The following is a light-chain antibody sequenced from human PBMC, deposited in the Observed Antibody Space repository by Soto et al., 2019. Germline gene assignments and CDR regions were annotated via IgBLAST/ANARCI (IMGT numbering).Light chain of an antibody. CDR3: HQYGDSPWT. CDR1: QSVTSTY. CDR2: GAS. J-gene: IGKJ1*01. Sequence: EIVLTLSPGTLSLSPGERATLSCRASQSVTSTYLAWYEQKPGQAPRLLIYGASSRATGIPDRFSGSGSGTDFTLTISRVEPEDFAVFFCHQYGDSPWTFGQGTKVEIK. V-gene: IGKV3-20*01.